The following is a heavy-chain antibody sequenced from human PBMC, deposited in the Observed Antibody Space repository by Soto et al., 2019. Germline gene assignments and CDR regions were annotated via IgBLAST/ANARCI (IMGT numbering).Heavy chain of an antibody. CDR1: GFTFSDYY. V-gene: IGHV3-11*05. CDR3: ARESSGSSKNFDY. CDR2: ISSGSTYT. J-gene: IGHJ4*01. D-gene: IGHD3-10*01. Sequence: GGSLRLSCTVSGFTFSDYYMSWIRQAPGKGLEWVSYISSGSTYTNYADSVKGRFTISRDNAKNSLYLQMNSLRAEDPAVYYCARESSGSSKNFDYWGQGVLVTVSS.